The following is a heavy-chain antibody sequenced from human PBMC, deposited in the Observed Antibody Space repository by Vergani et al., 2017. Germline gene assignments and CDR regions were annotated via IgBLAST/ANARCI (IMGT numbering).Heavy chain of an antibody. Sequence: EVRLVESGGGVGRPGESLRLSCAASGFTFDDHGMSWVRQAPGKGLEWVSGINWMGDTTGYVDSVKGRFTISRDNAKNFLYLQMDSLRVDDTAMYYCARSIEAAVTDYWGQGTLVTVSS. CDR3: ARSIEAAVTDY. J-gene: IGHJ4*02. V-gene: IGHV3-20*04. D-gene: IGHD6-25*01. CDR2: INWMGDTT. CDR1: GFTFDDHG.